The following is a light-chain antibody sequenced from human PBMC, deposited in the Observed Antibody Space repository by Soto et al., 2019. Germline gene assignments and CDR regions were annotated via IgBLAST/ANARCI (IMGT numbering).Light chain of an antibody. CDR2: EVN. CDR1: SRDVGGYNY. V-gene: IGLV2-14*01. Sequence: QSALTQPASVSGSRGQSITISCTGTSRDVGGYNYVSWYQHHPGKAPKVMIYEVNNRPSGVSNRFSGSKSGTTASLTISGLQAEDEADYYCSSYTGSSTRVCGGGTKLPVL. CDR3: SSYTGSSTRV. J-gene: IGLJ3*02.